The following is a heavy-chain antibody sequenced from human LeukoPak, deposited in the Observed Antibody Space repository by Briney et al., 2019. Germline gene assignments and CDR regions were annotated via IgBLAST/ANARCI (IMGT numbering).Heavy chain of an antibody. V-gene: IGHV4-31*03. J-gene: IGHJ2*01. D-gene: IGHD5-18*01. Sequence: SETLSLTCTVSSGSVSSGGYYWSWIRQHPGKGMEWIGYIYYSGSTYYNPSLKSRVIISVDTSKNQFSLKLRSVTVADTAVYYCARDSRGGSYDWAWYFDLWGRGTLVTVSS. CDR2: IYYSGST. CDR1: SGSVSSGGYY. CDR3: ARDSRGGSYDWAWYFDL.